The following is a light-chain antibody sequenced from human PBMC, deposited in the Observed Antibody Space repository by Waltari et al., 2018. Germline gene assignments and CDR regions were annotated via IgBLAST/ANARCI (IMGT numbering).Light chain of an antibody. CDR2: GAS. Sequence: EMVLTQSPGTLSLSPGERATLSCRASQSGRGSLAWYQQKAGQAPRFLIYGASSRASGIPDRFSGSGSGTDFSLTISRLEPEDFAVYYCQHYVRLPATFGHGTKVEIK. CDR1: QSGRGS. CDR3: QHYVRLPAT. V-gene: IGKV3-20*01. J-gene: IGKJ1*01.